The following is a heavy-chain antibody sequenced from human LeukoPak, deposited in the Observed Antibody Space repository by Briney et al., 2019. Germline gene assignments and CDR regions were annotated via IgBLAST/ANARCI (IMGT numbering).Heavy chain of an antibody. CDR3: ASSRYGGAFDI. CDR1: GFTVSSNY. Sequence: GGSLRLSCAASGFTVSSNYMSWVRQAPGKGLEWVSVIYSGGSTYYADSVKGRFTISRDNSKNTLYLQMNSLRAEDTAVYYCASSRYGGAFDIWGQGTMVTVSS. J-gene: IGHJ3*02. D-gene: IGHD3-16*01. V-gene: IGHV3-66*01. CDR2: IYSGGST.